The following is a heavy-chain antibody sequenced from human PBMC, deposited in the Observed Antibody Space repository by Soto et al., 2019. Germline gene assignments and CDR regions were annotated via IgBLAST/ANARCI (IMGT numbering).Heavy chain of an antibody. CDR1: GFTFSSYW. Sequence: GGSLRLSCAASGFTFSSYWMSSVRQAPGKGLEWVANIKQDGSEKYYVDSVKGRFTISRDNAKNSLYLQMNSLRAEDTAVYYCAREAYYGIFGYWGQGTLVTVSS. V-gene: IGHV3-7*01. J-gene: IGHJ4*02. CDR2: IKQDGSEK. D-gene: IGHD1-26*01. CDR3: AREAYYGIFGY.